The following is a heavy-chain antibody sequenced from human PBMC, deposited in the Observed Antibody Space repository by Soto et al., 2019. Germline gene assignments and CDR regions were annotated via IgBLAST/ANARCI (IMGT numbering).Heavy chain of an antibody. CDR3: ARRGKAAANTNLNWFDP. CDR1: GYTFTSYA. J-gene: IGHJ5*02. D-gene: IGHD6-13*01. Sequence: ASVKVSCKASGYTFTSYAMHWVRQAPGQRLEWMGWINAGNGNTKYSQKFQGRVTITRDTSASTAYMELSSLRPEDTAVYYCARRGKAAANTNLNWFDPWGQGTLVTVSS. V-gene: IGHV1-3*01. CDR2: INAGNGNT.